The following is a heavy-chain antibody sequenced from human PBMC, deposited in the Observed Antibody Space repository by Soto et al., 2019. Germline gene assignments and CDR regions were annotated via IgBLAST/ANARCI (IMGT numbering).Heavy chain of an antibody. Sequence: QLQLQESGPGLVKPSETLSLTCTVSGGSISSSSYYWGWIRQPPGKGLEWIGSIYYSGSTYYNPSLQRRVTISADTSQNQFSRKLSSVTAADPAVYYCARRVFVWGSYRYFYWFDPWGQGTLVTVSS. V-gene: IGHV4-39*01. CDR3: ARRVFVWGSYRYFYWFDP. CDR2: IYYSGST. CDR1: GGSISSSSYY. D-gene: IGHD3-16*02. J-gene: IGHJ5*02.